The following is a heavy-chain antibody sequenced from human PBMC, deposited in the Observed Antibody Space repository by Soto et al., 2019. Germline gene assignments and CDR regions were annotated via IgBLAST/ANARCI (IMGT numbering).Heavy chain of an antibody. CDR2: INAGNGNT. J-gene: IGHJ2*01. CDR3: ARGGSLYWYFDL. D-gene: IGHD1-26*01. V-gene: IGHV1-3*01. Sequence: QVQLVQSGAEVKKPGASVKVSCKASGYTFTSYAMHWVRQAPGQRLEWMGWINAGNGNTKYSQKFQGRVTITSDTSARTAYMELSSLRSEDTAVYSCARGGSLYWYFDLWGRGTLVTVSS. CDR1: GYTFTSYA.